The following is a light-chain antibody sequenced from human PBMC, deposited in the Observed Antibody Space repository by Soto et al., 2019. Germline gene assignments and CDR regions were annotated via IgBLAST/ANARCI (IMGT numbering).Light chain of an antibody. J-gene: IGKJ1*01. CDR2: GAS. CDR3: KQYGSSPLWT. V-gene: IGKV3-20*01. CDR1: QSVSSSY. Sequence: EIVLTQSPGTLSLSPGERATLSCRASQSVSSSYLAWYQQKPGQAPRLLIYGASSRATGIPDRFSGSGSGTDFTLTISRLEPEDFAVYYCKQYGSSPLWTFGQGTKVEIK.